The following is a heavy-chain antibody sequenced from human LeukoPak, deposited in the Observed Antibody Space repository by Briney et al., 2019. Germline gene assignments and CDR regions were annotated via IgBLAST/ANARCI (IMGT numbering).Heavy chain of an antibody. D-gene: IGHD3-10*01. J-gene: IGHJ5*02. CDR2: IYHSGST. CDR3: ARVIITMVRGVDWAPLKWFDP. V-gene: IGHV4-38-2*02. CDR1: GYSISSGYY. Sequence: PSETLSLTCTVSGYSISSGYYWGWIRQPPGKGLEWIGSIYHSGSTYYNPSLKSRVTISVDTSKNQFSLKLSSVTAADTAVYYCARVIITMVRGVDWAPLKWFDPWGQGTLVTVSS.